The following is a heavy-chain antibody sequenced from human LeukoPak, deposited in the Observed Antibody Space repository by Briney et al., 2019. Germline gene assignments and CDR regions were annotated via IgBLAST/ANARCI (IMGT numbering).Heavy chain of an antibody. CDR1: GFTFSNYA. Sequence: GGSLRLSCAASGFTFSNYAMTWVRQAPGKGLEWVSTISGSGDTTYYADSVKGRFTISRDNSKNTLYLQMNSLRAEDTAVYYCAKWVAVVPAARLFDYWGQGTPVTVSS. CDR3: AKWVAVVPAARLFDY. J-gene: IGHJ4*02. V-gene: IGHV3-23*01. CDR2: ISGSGDTT. D-gene: IGHD2-2*01.